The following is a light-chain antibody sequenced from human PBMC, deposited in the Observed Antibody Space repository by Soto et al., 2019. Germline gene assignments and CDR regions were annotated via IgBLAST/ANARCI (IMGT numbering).Light chain of an antibody. J-gene: IGLJ3*02. CDR2: ENY. Sequence: QAVVTQPPSVSAAPGQKVTISCSGSGSNIGKNYVSWYQQLPGTAPKLLIYENYKRPSGIPDRFSGSKSGTSATLGVTGLQTGDEADYYCGTWDSSLSAWVFGGGTKLTVL. CDR1: GSNIGKNY. CDR3: GTWDSSLSAWV. V-gene: IGLV1-51*02.